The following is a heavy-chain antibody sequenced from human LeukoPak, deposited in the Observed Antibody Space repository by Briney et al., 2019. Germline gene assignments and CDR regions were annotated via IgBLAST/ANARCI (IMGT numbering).Heavy chain of an antibody. D-gene: IGHD3-22*01. V-gene: IGHV4-31*03. Sequence: SQTLSLTCTVSGGSISSGGYYWSWIRQHPGKGLEWIGYIYYSGSTYYNPSLKSRVTISVDTSKNQFSLKLSSVTAADTAVYYCARANFEYYYDSSGHYYFDYWGQGTLATVSS. J-gene: IGHJ4*02. CDR3: ARANFEYYYDSSGHYYFDY. CDR1: GGSISSGGYY. CDR2: IYYSGST.